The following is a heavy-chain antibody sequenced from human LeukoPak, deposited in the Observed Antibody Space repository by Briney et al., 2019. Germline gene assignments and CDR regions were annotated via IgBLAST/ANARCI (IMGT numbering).Heavy chain of an antibody. CDR1: GYTFTNYY. CDR3: ARGPESYDFWSGYFVNYYYMDV. J-gene: IGHJ6*03. D-gene: IGHD3-3*01. CDR2: INPSGGGT. V-gene: IGHV1-46*01. Sequence: ASVKVSCKASGYTFTNYYMHWVRQAPGQGLEWMGIINPSGGGTTYAQKFQGRVSMTRDTSISTAYMELSSLRSEDTAVYYCARGPESYDFWSGYFVNYYYMDVWGKGTTVTVSS.